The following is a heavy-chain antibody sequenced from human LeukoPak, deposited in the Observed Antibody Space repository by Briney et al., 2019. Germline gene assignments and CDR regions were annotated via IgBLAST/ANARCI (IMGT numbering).Heavy chain of an antibody. CDR3: PKQPSGTAALDI. D-gene: IGHD1-1*01. CDR1: GVSLNYYD. J-gene: IGHJ3*02. CDR2: MYFSGGNT. Sequence: SETLSLICTVSGVSLNYYDWMWIRHPPGKELEWIGNMYFSGGNTNYNPSFKSRVTVSVDTSKNEFFLSVNSVTSADTAVYYCPKQPSGTAALDIWGQGTVVIVSS. V-gene: IGHV4-59*08.